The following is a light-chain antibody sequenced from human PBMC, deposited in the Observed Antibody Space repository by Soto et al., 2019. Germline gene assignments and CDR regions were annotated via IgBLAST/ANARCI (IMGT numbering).Light chain of an antibody. V-gene: IGLV2-23*01. CDR3: CSYVGSSTYV. CDR2: EGT. CDR1: SSDVGTYNL. Sequence: VLTQPASVSGSPGQSITISCTGTSSDVGTYNLVSWYQQHPGKAPKLMVYEGTKRPSGVSNRFSGSKSGNTASLTISGLQAEDEADYYCCSYVGSSTYVFGAGTKVTV. J-gene: IGLJ1*01.